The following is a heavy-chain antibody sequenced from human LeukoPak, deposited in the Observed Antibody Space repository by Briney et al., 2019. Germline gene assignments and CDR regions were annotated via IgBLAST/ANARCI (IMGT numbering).Heavy chain of an antibody. CDR2: INHSGST. Sequence: SSETLSLTCAVYGGSFSGYYWSWIRQPPGKGLEWIGEINHSGSTNYNPSLKSRVTISVDTSKNQFSLQLSSVTAADTAVYYCARVARAAAGRYYYYYYMDVWGKGTTVTVSS. V-gene: IGHV4-34*01. J-gene: IGHJ6*03. D-gene: IGHD6-13*01. CDR1: GGSFSGYY. CDR3: ARVARAAAGRYYYYYYMDV.